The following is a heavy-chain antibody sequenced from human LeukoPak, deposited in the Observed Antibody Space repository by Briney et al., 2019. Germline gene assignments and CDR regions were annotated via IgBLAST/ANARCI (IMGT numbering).Heavy chain of an antibody. Sequence: GGSLRLSRAASGFTFSSYAMNWVRQAPGKGLEWVSTISTSSSDIYYADSLKGRFTISRDNAKNSLYLQMNSLRAEDTAVYYCARDFGFWGQGTLVTVSS. J-gene: IGHJ4*02. D-gene: IGHD3-10*01. CDR1: GFTFSSYA. CDR2: ISTSSSDI. V-gene: IGHV3-21*01. CDR3: ARDFGF.